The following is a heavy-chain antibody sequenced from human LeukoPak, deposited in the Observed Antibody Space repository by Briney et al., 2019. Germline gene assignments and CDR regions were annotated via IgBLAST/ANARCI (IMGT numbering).Heavy chain of an antibody. D-gene: IGHD3-22*01. CDR1: GGSFSGYY. Sequence: PSETLSLTCAVYGGSFSGYYWSWIRQPPGKGLEWIGEINHSGSTNYNPSLKGRVTISVDTSKNQFSLKLSSVTAADTAVYYCARGGVTMIVVARGYYYYGMDVWGQGTTVTVSS. CDR2: INHSGST. V-gene: IGHV4-34*01. CDR3: ARGGVTMIVVARGYYYYGMDV. J-gene: IGHJ6*02.